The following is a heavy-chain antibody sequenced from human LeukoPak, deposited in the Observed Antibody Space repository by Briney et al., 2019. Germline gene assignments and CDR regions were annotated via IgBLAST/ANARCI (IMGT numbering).Heavy chain of an antibody. CDR2: INHSGST. V-gene: IGHV4-34*01. D-gene: IGHD3-9*01. CDR3: XXXGILTGYYKYNWFDP. Sequence: SETLSLTCAVYGGSFSGYYWSWIRQPPGKGLEWIGEINHSGSTNYNPSLKSRVTISVDTSKNQFSLKLSSVTAADTAVYYCXXXGILTGYYKYNWFDPWGQGTLVTVSS. CDR1: GGSFSGYY. J-gene: IGHJ5*02.